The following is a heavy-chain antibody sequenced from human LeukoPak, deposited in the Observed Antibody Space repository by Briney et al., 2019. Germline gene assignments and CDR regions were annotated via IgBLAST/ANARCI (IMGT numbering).Heavy chain of an antibody. CDR2: IIPIFGTA. V-gene: IGHV1-69*13. CDR1: GYTFTSYG. D-gene: IGHD4-17*01. CDR3: ASRVLNDYGDYYYGMDV. Sequence: ASVKVSCKASGYTFTSYGISWVRQAPGQGLEWMGGIIPIFGTANYAQKFQGRVTITADESTSTAYMELSSLRSEDTAVYYCASRVLNDYGDYYYGMDVWGQGTTVTVSS. J-gene: IGHJ6*02.